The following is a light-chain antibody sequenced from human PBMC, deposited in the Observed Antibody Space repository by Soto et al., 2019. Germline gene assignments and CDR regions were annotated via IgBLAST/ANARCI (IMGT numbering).Light chain of an antibody. CDR1: QDIRNY. V-gene: IGKV1-33*01. Sequence: DIQMTQSPSSLSASVGDRVTITCQASQDIRNYLNWYQQKPGKAPKLLIYDASSLETGVPLRFTGGGSGTNFTFTISGLQPEDIASYYCQQYGNLPLTFGQGTKVDIK. CDR2: DAS. J-gene: IGKJ2*01. CDR3: QQYGNLPLT.